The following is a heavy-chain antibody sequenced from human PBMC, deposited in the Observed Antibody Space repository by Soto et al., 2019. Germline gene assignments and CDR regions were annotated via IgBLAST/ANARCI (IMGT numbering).Heavy chain of an antibody. D-gene: IGHD1-1*01. CDR3: ATSPSVPGND. CDR2: INNDGPGI. CDR1: GLPFVITG. Sequence: EVQLVESGGGLVSLGGSLRLSGAASGLPFVITGRVWVRQAPGKGLVWVSRINNDGPGIRYADSVKGRFTISRDNGKNTLYLQMNSLRVEDTAVYYCATSPSVPGNDWGQGTLVTVSS. V-gene: IGHV3-74*01. J-gene: IGHJ4*02.